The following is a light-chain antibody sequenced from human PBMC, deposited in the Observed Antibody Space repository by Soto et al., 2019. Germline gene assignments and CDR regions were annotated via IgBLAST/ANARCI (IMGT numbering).Light chain of an antibody. CDR3: PQYGDSPLT. CDR2: AAS. CDR1: ESVTVNS. V-gene: IGKV3-20*01. Sequence: DILLTQSPSTLSLYPGEGVNLSCRASESVTVNSLAWYQQKPGQAPRLLIYAASTRAAAVPDRFTGSGSGTDFALTISRLEPEDFGVYYCPQYGDSPLTSGPGTKVDIK. J-gene: IGKJ3*01.